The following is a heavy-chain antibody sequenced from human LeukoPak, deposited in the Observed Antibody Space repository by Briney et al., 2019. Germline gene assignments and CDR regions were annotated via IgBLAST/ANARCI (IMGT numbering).Heavy chain of an antibody. CDR1: GGTFSSYA. CDR3: ARGALEYSSSNWFDP. V-gene: IGHV1-69*05. J-gene: IGHJ5*02. D-gene: IGHD6-6*01. Sequence: SVKVSCMASGGTFSSYAISWVRQAPGQGLEWMGGIIPIFGTANYAQKFQGRVTITTDESTSTAYMELSSLRSEDTAVYYCARGALEYSSSNWFDPWGQGTLVTVSS. CDR2: IIPIFGTA.